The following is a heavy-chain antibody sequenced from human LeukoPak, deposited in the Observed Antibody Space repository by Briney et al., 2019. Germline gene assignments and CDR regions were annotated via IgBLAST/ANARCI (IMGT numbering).Heavy chain of an antibody. V-gene: IGHV4-59*01. CDR2: IYYSGST. Sequence: SETLSLTCTVSGGSIISYYWSWIRQPPGKGLEWIGYIYYSGSTNYNPSLKSRVTISVDTSKNQFSLKLSSVIAADTAVYYCARTTEGYCSSASCFGFSYSYYMDVWGKGTTVTISS. J-gene: IGHJ6*03. CDR3: ARTTEGYCSSASCFGFSYSYYMDV. CDR1: GGSIISYY. D-gene: IGHD2-2*01.